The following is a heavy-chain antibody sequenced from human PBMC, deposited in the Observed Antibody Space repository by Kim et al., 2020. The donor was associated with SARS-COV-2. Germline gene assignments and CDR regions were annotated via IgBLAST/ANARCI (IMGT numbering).Heavy chain of an antibody. CDR1: GFTFIGHA. V-gene: IGHV3-23*01. CDR3: MKAGWGRTWDY. D-gene: IGHD2-21*02. Sequence: GGSLRLSCTTSGFTFIGHAMSWVRQAPGQGLEWVSSIDGSDGTTYDVDSVKGRTTISRDDAKNILHLKMRVWRADNTATYYGMKAGWGRTWDYGGQG. J-gene: IGHJ4*02. CDR2: IDGSDGTT.